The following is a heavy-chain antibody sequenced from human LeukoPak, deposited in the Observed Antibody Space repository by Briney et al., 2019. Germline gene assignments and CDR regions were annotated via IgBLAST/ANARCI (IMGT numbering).Heavy chain of an antibody. CDR3: ARVGIAAAGTSPLDY. CDR1: GGSISSYY. V-gene: IGHV4-4*07. J-gene: IGHJ4*02. CDR2: IYTSGST. D-gene: IGHD6-13*01. Sequence: SETLSLTCTVSGGSISSYYWSWIRQPAGKGLEWIGRIYTSGSTNYNPSLKSRVTMSVDTPKNQFSLKLSSVTAADTAVYYCARVGIAAAGTSPLDYWGQGTLVTVSS.